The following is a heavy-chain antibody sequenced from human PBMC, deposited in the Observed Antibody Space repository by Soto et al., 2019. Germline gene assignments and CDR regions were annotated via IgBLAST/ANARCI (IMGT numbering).Heavy chain of an antibody. CDR3: ARPGGFWSDSYTDDY. CDR2: IYSGGRT. CDR1: GFTVSSDD. Sequence: EVQVVESGGGLVQPGGSLRLSCGALGFTVSSDDMSWVRQAPGKGLEWVSVIYSGGRTYYADSVKGRFTISRDNSKNTLYLQMNSLRVEDTAVYYCARPGGFWSDSYTDDYWGQGTLVTVSS. D-gene: IGHD3-3*01. J-gene: IGHJ4*02. V-gene: IGHV3-66*04.